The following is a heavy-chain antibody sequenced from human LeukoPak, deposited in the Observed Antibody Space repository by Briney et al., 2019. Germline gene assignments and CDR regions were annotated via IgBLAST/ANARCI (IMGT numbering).Heavy chain of an antibody. CDR3: ARDQGGKSYCSGGSCYSGGNWFDP. CDR1: GYTFTSYY. V-gene: IGHV1-46*01. J-gene: IGHJ5*02. D-gene: IGHD2-15*01. Sequence: GASVKVSCKASGYTFTSYYMHWVRQAPGQGLEWMGIINPSGGSTSYAQEFQGRVTMTRDTSTSTVYMELSSLRSEDTAVYYCARDQGGKSYCSGGSCYSGGNWFDPWGQGTLVTVSS. CDR2: INPSGGST.